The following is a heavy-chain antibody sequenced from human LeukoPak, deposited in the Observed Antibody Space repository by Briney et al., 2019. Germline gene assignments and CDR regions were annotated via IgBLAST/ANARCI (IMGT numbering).Heavy chain of an antibody. CDR2: IYYSGST. CDR1: GGSISSSSYY. D-gene: IGHD3-10*01. V-gene: IGHV4-39*02. Sequence: SGTLSLTCTVSGGSISSSSYYWGWIRQPPGKGLEWIGSIYYSGSTYYNPSLKSRVTISVDTSKNQFSLKLSSVTAADTAVYYCAREDRRITMVRGVIDWFDPWGQGTLVTVSS. CDR3: AREDRRITMVRGVIDWFDP. J-gene: IGHJ5*02.